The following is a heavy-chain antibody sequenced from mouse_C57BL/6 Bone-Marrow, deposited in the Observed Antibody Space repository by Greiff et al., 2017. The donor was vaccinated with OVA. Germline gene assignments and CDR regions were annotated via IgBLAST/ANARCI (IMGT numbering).Heavy chain of an antibody. V-gene: IGHV5-15*01. CDR2: ISNLAYSI. CDR3: ARRDYGSSHWYFDV. Sequence: EVNLVESGGGLVQPGGSLKLSCAASGFTFSDYGMAWVRQAPRKGPEWVAFISNLAYSIYYADTVTGRFTISRENAKNTLYLEMSRRRSDDTAMYYCARRDYGSSHWYFDVWGTGTTVTVSS. CDR1: GFTFSDYG. J-gene: IGHJ1*03. D-gene: IGHD1-1*01.